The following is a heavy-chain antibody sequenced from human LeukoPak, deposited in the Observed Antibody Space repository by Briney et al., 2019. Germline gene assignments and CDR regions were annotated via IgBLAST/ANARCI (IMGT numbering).Heavy chain of an antibody. V-gene: IGHV1-18*01. J-gene: IGHJ4*02. CDR1: GYTFTSYG. CDR2: ISAYNGNT. Sequence: ASVKVSCKASGYTFTSYGISWVRQAPGQGLEWMGWISAYNGNTNYAQKLQGRVTMTTDTSTSTAYMELRSLRSDDTAVYYCARDQDIAVAGTADYWGQGTLVTVSS. D-gene: IGHD6-19*01. CDR3: ARDQDIAVAGTADY.